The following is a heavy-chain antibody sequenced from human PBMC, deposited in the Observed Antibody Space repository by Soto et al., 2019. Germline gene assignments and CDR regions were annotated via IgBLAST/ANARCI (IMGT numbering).Heavy chain of an antibody. CDR1: GVSISSSSHY. V-gene: IGHV4-39*01. Sequence: QLQLEESGPGLVKPSETLSLICSVSGVSISSSSHYWAWIRQAPGQGLEWVGSAYQSGNTYYNPSLTNRVAVSVDTSTNHISLKVKSVTAADTGVYFCARHALHEEFDLWGQGIPVTVSS. CDR3: ARHALHEEFDL. J-gene: IGHJ4*02. CDR2: AYQSGNT.